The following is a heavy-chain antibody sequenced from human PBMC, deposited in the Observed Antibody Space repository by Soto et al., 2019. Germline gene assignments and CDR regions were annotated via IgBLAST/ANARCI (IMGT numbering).Heavy chain of an antibody. CDR2: IYYSGST. Sequence: QVQLQESGPGLVKPSETLSLNCTVSGGSVSSGSYYWSWIRQPPGKGLEWIGYIYYSGSTNYNPSLKSRVTISVDTSKNQFSLKLSSVTAADTAVYYCARPGNHLPIDYWGQGTLVTVSS. J-gene: IGHJ4*02. CDR3: ARPGNHLPIDY. CDR1: GGSVSSGSYY. D-gene: IGHD1-1*01. V-gene: IGHV4-61*01.